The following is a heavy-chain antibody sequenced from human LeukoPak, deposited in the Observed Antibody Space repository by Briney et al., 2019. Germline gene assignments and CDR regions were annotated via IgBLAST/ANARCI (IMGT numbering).Heavy chain of an antibody. J-gene: IGHJ3*02. V-gene: IGHV3-7*01. Sequence: PGGTLRLSCAASGFTFSSYWMSWVRQAPGKGLEWVANIKQEGSEKYYVDSVKGRFTISRDNAKNSLYLQMNSLRAEDTAVYYCARDYSSYAFDIWGQGTMVTVSS. CDR2: IKQEGSEK. D-gene: IGHD6-13*01. CDR1: GFTFSSYW. CDR3: ARDYSSYAFDI.